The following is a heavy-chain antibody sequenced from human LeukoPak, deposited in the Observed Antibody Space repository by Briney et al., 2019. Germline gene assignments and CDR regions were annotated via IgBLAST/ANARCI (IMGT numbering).Heavy chain of an antibody. V-gene: IGHV1-2*02. J-gene: IGHJ4*02. CDR1: GNTFTGYY. CDR3: ARVLERTYYYDSSGYSRESYFDY. CDR2: INPNSGGT. D-gene: IGHD3-22*01. Sequence: ASVKVSCKASGNTFTGYYMHWVRQAPGQGLEWMGWINPNSGGTNYAQKFQGRVTMTRDTSISTAYMELSRLRSDDTAVYYCARVLERTYYYDSSGYSRESYFDYWGQGTLVTVSS.